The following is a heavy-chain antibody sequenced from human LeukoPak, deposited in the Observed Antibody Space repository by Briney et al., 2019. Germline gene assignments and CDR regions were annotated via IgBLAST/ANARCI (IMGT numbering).Heavy chain of an antibody. Sequence: GGSLRLSCAASGFTFSSYAMSWVRQAPGKGLEWVSAISGSGGSTYYADSVKGRFTISRDNSKSTLYLQMNSLRAEDTAVYYCAKPGTVTTFGYFQHWGQGTLVTVSS. J-gene: IGHJ1*01. CDR1: GFTFSSYA. V-gene: IGHV3-23*01. CDR2: ISGSGGST. CDR3: AKPGTVTTFGYFQH. D-gene: IGHD4-11*01.